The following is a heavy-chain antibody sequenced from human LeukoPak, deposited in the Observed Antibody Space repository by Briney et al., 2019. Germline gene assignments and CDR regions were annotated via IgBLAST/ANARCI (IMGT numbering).Heavy chain of an antibody. CDR1: GGTFSSYA. J-gene: IGHJ4*02. Sequence: SVKVSCKASGGTFSSYAISWVRQAPGQGLEWNGRIIPIFGIANYAQKFQGRVTITADKSTSTAYMEVSSLRSEDTAVYYCARDRENSGSYYRDWGQGTLVTVSS. CDR3: ARDRENSGSYYRD. D-gene: IGHD1-26*01. V-gene: IGHV1-69*04. CDR2: IIPIFGIA.